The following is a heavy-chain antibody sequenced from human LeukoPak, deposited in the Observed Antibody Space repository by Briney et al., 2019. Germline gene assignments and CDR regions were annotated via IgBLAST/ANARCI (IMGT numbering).Heavy chain of an antibody. CDR2: ISYDGSNK. Sequence: GGSLRLSCAASGFTFSSYGMHWVRQAPGKGLEWVAVISYDGSNKYYADSVKGRFTISRDNSKNTLYLQMNSLRAEDTAVYYCARDDGYDFWSGPFDYWGQGTLVTVSS. D-gene: IGHD3-3*01. J-gene: IGHJ4*02. CDR1: GFTFSSYG. CDR3: ARDDGYDFWSGPFDY. V-gene: IGHV3-30*03.